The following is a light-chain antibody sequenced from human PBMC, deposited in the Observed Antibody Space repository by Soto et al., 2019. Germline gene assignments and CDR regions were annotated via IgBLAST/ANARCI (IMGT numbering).Light chain of an antibody. Sequence: DLQMTQSPSTLSASVGDRVTITCRASESISSWLAWYQQKPGKAPKLLIYDASTLEAGVPSRFSGSGSGTEFTLTISSLQPDDFATYYCQQYNTYWTFGQGTTVEIK. CDR2: DAS. CDR3: QQYNTYWT. CDR1: ESISSW. V-gene: IGKV1-5*01. J-gene: IGKJ1*01.